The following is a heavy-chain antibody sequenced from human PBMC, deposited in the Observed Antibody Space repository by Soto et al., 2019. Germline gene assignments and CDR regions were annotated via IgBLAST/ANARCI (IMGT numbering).Heavy chain of an antibody. CDR1: GFSLNTRGVG. CDR2: IYWYDDK. V-gene: IGHV2-5*01. J-gene: IGHJ4*02. Sequence: QITLKESGPTLVKPTQTLTLTCTFSGFSLNTRGVGVGWIRQPPGKALEWLALIYWYDDKRYSPSLKSRLTITKDTSKNQVILTMTNMDPVDTATYYCAHYLSGSLPFTFDYWGQGTLVTVSS. CDR3: AHYLSGSLPFTFDY. D-gene: IGHD2-2*01.